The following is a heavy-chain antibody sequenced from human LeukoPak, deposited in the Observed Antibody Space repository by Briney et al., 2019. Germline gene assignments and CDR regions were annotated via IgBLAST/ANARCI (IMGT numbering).Heavy chain of an antibody. CDR3: ARGHYGLDV. J-gene: IGHJ6*02. CDR1: GFTFSDHY. Sequence: GGSLRLSCAASGFTFSDHYMSWIRQTPGRGLEWVSYIYNSASNTYYADSVKGRFTISRDNAKNVLYLQMNNLRVEDTAVYYCARGHYGLDVWGQGTTVTVSS. CDR2: IYNSASNT. V-gene: IGHV3-11*01.